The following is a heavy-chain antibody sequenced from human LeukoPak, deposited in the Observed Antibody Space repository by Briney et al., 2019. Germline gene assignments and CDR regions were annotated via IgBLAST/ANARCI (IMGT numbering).Heavy chain of an antibody. D-gene: IGHD2-15*01. J-gene: IGHJ4*02. Sequence: SVKVSCKASGGTFSSYAISWVRQAPGQGLEWMGRIIPILGIANYAQKFQGRVTITADKSTSTAYMELSSLRPEDTAVYYCARARYCSGGSCYPNGWGQGTLVTVSS. CDR2: IIPILGIA. CDR1: GGTFSSYA. CDR3: ARARYCSGGSCYPNG. V-gene: IGHV1-69*04.